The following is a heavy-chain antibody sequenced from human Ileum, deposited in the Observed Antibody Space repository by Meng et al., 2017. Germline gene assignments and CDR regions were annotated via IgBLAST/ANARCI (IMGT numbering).Heavy chain of an antibody. V-gene: IGHV4-30-4*01. CDR1: GGSFSSDNYY. CDR2: TYYNGSP. J-gene: IGHJ4*02. D-gene: IGHD3-10*01. Sequence: QVQRQESGPGLVKPSQTLSLTCSVSGGSFSSDNYYWSWIRQTPGKGLEWIGLTYYNGSPFYNPSLRSRVTISVDTSKDQFSLKLASVTAADTAVYYCARERRHYYGSGSFDYWGQGILVTVSS. CDR3: ARERRHYYGSGSFDY.